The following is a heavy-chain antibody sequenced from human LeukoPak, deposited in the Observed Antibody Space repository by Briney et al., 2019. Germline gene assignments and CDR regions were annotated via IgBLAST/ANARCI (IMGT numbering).Heavy chain of an antibody. CDR3: TRGAGTRSEYFQH. D-gene: IGHD6-13*01. CDR2: INPNSGGT. V-gene: IGHV1-2*02. J-gene: IGHJ1*01. CDR1: GYTFTGYY. Sequence: ASVKVSCKASGYTFTGYYMHWVRQAPGQGLEWMGWINPNSGGTNYAQKFRGRVTMTRDTSISTAYMELSRLRSDDTAVYYCTRGAGTRSEYFQHWGQGTLVTVSS.